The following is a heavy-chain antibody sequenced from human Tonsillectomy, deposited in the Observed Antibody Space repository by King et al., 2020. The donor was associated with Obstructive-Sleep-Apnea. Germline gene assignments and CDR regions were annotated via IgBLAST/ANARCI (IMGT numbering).Heavy chain of an antibody. Sequence: QLQESGPGLVKPSETLSLTCTVSGGSVSSGSYYWSWIRQPPGKGLEWIGYIYYSGSTNYNPSLKSRVTISVDTSKNQFSLKLSSVTAADTAVYYCASQMTTVTTEYFQPWGQGTLVTVSS. V-gene: IGHV4-61*01. CDR3: ASQMTTVTTEYFQP. CDR1: GGSVSSGSYY. J-gene: IGHJ1*01. CDR2: IYYSGST. D-gene: IGHD4-17*01.